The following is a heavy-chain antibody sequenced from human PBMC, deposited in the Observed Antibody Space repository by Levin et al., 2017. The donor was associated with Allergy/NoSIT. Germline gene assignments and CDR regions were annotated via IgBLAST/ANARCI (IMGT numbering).Heavy chain of an antibody. CDR1: GFTFSRYS. D-gene: IGHD1/OR15-1a*01. CDR2: ISIGGDT. CDR3: AKLQEQGEFDY. J-gene: IGHJ4*02. V-gene: IGHV3-23*01. Sequence: GESLKISCAASGFTFSRYSMSWVRQAAGKRLEWVAAISIGGDTYYTDSVKGRFTISRDNSKNTVFLQMSSLRVEDTALYYCAKLQEQGEFDYWGQGALVTVSS.